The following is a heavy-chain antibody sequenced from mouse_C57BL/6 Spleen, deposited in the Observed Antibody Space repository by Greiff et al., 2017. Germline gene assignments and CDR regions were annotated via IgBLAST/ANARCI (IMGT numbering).Heavy chain of an antibody. J-gene: IGHJ2*01. V-gene: IGHV3-6*01. CDR3: ARGGYGSSSGSFDY. CDR2: ISYDGSN. CDR1: GYSITSGYY. Sequence: EVKLQESGPGLVKPSQSLSLTCSVTGYSITSGYYWNWIRQFPGNKLEWMGYISYDGSNNYNPSLKNRISITRDTSKNQFFLKLNSVTTEDTATYYCARGGYGSSSGSFDYWGQGTTLTVSS. D-gene: IGHD1-1*01.